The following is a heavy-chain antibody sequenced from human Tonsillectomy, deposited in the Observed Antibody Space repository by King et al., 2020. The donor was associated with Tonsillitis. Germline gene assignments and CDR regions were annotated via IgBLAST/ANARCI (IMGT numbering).Heavy chain of an antibody. CDR3: ARGGVVGPTNEYYFDY. V-gene: IGHV4-39*01. J-gene: IGHJ4*02. D-gene: IGHD1-26*01. CDR1: GGSISSSSYY. Sequence: QLQESGPGLGKPSETLSLTCTVSGGSISSSSYYWGWIRQPPGEGRECIGNIFYSGSTYYNPSLKSRVTISVDTSKNQLSLKLTSVTAADTAVYYCARGGVVGPTNEYYFDYWGQGTLVTVSS. CDR2: IFYSGST.